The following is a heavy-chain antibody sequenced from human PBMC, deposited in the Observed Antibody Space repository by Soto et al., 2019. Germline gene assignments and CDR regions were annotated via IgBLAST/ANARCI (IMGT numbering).Heavy chain of an antibody. Sequence: QVQLVQSGAEVKKPGASVKVSCKASGYTFTSCDINWVRQATGQGLEWMGWMNPNSGNTGYAQKFQGRVTMTRNTSISTAYTTLSSLSSEDTAVYYAASERGASSPFDYWGQGTLVTVSS. V-gene: IGHV1-8*01. CDR3: ASERGASSPFDY. J-gene: IGHJ4*02. CDR1: GYTFTSCD. CDR2: MNPNSGNT. D-gene: IGHD6-19*01.